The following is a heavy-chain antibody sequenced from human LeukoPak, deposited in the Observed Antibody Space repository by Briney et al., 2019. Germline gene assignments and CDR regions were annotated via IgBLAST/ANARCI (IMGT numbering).Heavy chain of an antibody. V-gene: IGHV5-51*01. Sequence: GESLKISCKGSGYSFTSYWIGWVRQMPGKGLEWMGIIYPGDSDTRYSPSFQGQVTISADKSISTAYLQWSSLKASDTAMYYCARLDCSGGSCNPYYYYYGMDVWGQGTMVTVSS. CDR3: ARLDCSGGSCNPYYYYYGMDV. J-gene: IGHJ6*02. CDR1: GYSFTSYW. CDR2: IYPGDSDT. D-gene: IGHD2-15*01.